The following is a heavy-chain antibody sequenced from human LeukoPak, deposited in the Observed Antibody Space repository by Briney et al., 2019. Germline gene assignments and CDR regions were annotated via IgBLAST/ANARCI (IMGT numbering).Heavy chain of an antibody. CDR2: ISGNGRTT. D-gene: IGHD3-22*01. V-gene: IGHV3-64*01. CDR3: ARCYESSGYYYGY. Sequence: PGGSLRLSCAASGFTFSSYAIHWVRQAPGKGLQYVSAISGNGRTTYYENSVKGRFTISRDNSKNTVYLQMGSLRAEDMAVYYCARCYESSGYYYGYWGQGTLVTVSS. CDR1: GFTFSSYA. J-gene: IGHJ4*02.